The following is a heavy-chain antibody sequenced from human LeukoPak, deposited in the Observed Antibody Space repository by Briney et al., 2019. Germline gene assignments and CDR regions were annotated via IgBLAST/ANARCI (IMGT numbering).Heavy chain of an antibody. CDR1: GGSFSGYY. CDR2: INHSGSA. CDR3: ARELWFGELGHETKKFDP. Sequence: SETLSLTCAVYGGSFSGYYWSWIRQPPGKGLEWIGEINHSGSANYNPSLKSRVTISVDTSKNQFSLKLSSVTAADTAVYYCARELWFGELGHETKKFDPWGQGTLVTVSS. V-gene: IGHV4-34*01. J-gene: IGHJ5*02. D-gene: IGHD3-10*01.